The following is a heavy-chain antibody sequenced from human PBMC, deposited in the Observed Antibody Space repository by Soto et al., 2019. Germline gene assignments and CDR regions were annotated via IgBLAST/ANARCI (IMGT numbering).Heavy chain of an antibody. D-gene: IGHD3-16*02. CDR2: IYYSGST. Sequence: SETLSLTCTVSGGSISSYYWSWIRQPPGKGLEWIGYIYYSGSTNYNPSLKSRVTISVDTSKNQFSLKLSSVTAADTAVYYCARHITWGYDYIWGSYRYEAENWFDPWGQGTLVTVSS. V-gene: IGHV4-59*08. CDR3: ARHITWGYDYIWGSYRYEAENWFDP. CDR1: GGSISSYY. J-gene: IGHJ5*02.